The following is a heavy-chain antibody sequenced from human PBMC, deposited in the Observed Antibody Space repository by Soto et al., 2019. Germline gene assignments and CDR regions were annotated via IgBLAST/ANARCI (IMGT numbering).Heavy chain of an antibody. D-gene: IGHD3-22*01. CDR2: ISAYNGKT. V-gene: IGHV1-18*01. CDR1: AYTFTSYA. Sequence: QVQLVQSGAEVRKPGASVKVSCKASAYTFTSYAITWVRQAPGQGLEWMGWISAYNGKTNYAQKLQGRVTMTTDTSTSTAYMELRSARSDDTAGYYCARDRVDDSRWADFDYWGQGTLVTVSS. J-gene: IGHJ4*02. CDR3: ARDRVDDSRWADFDY.